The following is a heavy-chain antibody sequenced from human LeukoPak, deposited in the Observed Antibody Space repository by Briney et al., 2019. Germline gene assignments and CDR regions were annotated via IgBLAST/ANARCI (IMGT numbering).Heavy chain of an antibody. J-gene: IGHJ5*02. Sequence: PSETLSLTCTVSGGSISSHYWSWIRQPPGKGLEWIGYIYYSGSTNYSPSLKSRVTISQDTSKNQFSLKLSSVTAADTAVYYCARGSGWFGPWGQGTLVTVSS. V-gene: IGHV4-59*11. CDR2: IYYSGST. CDR3: ARGSGWFGP. CDR1: GGSISSHY.